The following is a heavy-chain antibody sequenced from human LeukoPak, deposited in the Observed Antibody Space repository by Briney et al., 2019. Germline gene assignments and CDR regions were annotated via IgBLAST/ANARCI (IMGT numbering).Heavy chain of an antibody. CDR3: ARLSDAAMGPFDY. CDR2: ISSSGSTI. Sequence: GGSLRLSCAASGFTFSDYYMSWIRQAPGKGLEWVSYISSSGSTIYYADSVKGRFTISRDNAKNSLSLQMNSLRAEDTAVYYCARLSDAAMGPFDYWGQGTLVTVSS. V-gene: IGHV3-11*01. D-gene: IGHD5-18*01. CDR1: GFTFSDYY. J-gene: IGHJ4*02.